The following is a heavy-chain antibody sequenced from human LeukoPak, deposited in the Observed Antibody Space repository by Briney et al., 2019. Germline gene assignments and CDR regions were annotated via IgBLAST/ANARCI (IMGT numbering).Heavy chain of an antibody. CDR1: GYTFTSYG. J-gene: IGHJ4*02. CDR3: ASLIAVAGTGY. D-gene: IGHD6-19*01. V-gene: IGHV1-69*04. Sequence: ASVKVSCKASGYTFTSYGISWVRQAPGQGLEWMGRIIPILGIANYAQKFQGRVTITADKSTSTAYMELSSLRSEDTAVYYCASLIAVAGTGYWGQGTLVTVSS. CDR2: IIPILGIA.